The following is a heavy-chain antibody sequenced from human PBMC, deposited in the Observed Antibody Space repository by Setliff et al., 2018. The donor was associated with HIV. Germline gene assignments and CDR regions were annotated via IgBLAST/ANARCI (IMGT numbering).Heavy chain of an antibody. V-gene: IGHV3-74*01. D-gene: IGHD2-21*02. CDR3: AGDSESGRFVVVTAPYYYMDV. CDR1: GFTFSSYG. CDR2: INSDGSST. J-gene: IGHJ6*03. Sequence: QPGGSLRLSCAASGFTFSSYGMHWVRQAPGKGLVWVSRINSDGSSTSYADSVKGRFTISRDNAKNTLFLQMKSLRAEDTAVYYCAGDSESGRFVVVTAPYYYMDVWGKGTTVTVSS.